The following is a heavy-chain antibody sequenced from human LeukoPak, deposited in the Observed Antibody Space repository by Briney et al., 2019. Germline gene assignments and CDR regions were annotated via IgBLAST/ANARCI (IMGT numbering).Heavy chain of an antibody. Sequence: GGSLRLSCAASGFTFSSYAMSWVRQAPGKGLGWVSAISGSGGSTYYADSVKGRFTISRDNAKNSLYLQMNSLRAEDTAVYYCARVGHLYSSGWYATILDYWGQGTLVTVSS. CDR1: GFTFSSYA. D-gene: IGHD6-19*01. CDR2: ISGSGGST. J-gene: IGHJ4*02. V-gene: IGHV3-23*01. CDR3: ARVGHLYSSGWYATILDY.